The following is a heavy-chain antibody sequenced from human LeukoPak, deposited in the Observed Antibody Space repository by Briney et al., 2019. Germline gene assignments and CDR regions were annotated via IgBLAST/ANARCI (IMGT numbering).Heavy chain of an antibody. V-gene: IGHV3-21*04. CDR1: GLIFSSYS. CDR3: VKGGKTTDC. CDR2: ITIGSGSI. Sequence: GGSLRLSCAASGLIFSSYSMNWVRQAPGKGLEWVSSITIGSGSINYADSVKGRFTISRDNSKNTLYLQMNSLRAEDTAVYYCVKGGKTTDCWGQGTLVTVSS. D-gene: IGHD1-7*01. J-gene: IGHJ4*02.